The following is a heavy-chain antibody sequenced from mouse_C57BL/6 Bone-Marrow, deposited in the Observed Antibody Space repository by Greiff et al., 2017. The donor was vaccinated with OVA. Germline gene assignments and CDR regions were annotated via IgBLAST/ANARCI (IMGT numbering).Heavy chain of an antibody. CDR3: ARRDNWNFDY. V-gene: IGHV5-6*01. CDR1: GFTFSSYG. CDR2: ISSGGSYT. J-gene: IGHJ2*01. D-gene: IGHD4-1*01. Sequence: EVQLVESGGDLVKPGGSPKLSCAASGFTFSSYGMSWVRQTPDKRLEWVATISSGGSYTYYPDSVKGRFTISRDNAKNTLYRQMSSLKSEDTAMYYCARRDNWNFDYWGQGTTLTVSS.